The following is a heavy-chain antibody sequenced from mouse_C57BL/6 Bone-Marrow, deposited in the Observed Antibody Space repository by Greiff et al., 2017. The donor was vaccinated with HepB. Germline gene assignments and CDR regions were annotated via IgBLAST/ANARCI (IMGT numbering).Heavy chain of an antibody. J-gene: IGHJ1*03. D-gene: IGHD1-1*01. V-gene: IGHV5-15*01. CDR2: ISNLAYSI. Sequence: EVKLVESGGGLVQPGGSLKLSCAASGFTFSDYGMAWVRQAPRKGPEWVAFISNLAYSIYYADTVTGRFTISRENAKNTLYLEMSSLRSEDTAMYYCARRGYGSSFYWYFDVWGTGTTVTVSS. CDR3: ARRGYGSSFYWYFDV. CDR1: GFTFSDYG.